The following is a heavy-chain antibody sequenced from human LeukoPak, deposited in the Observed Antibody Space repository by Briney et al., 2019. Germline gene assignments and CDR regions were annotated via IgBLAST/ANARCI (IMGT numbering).Heavy chain of an antibody. D-gene: IGHD2-15*01. CDR3: GKTNRGVVAPNFYFDY. CDR1: GFSFRSYG. CDR2: ISYDGSNK. V-gene: IGHV3-30*18. J-gene: IGHJ4*02. Sequence: PGGSLRLSCAPSGFSFRSYGMHWVRQAPGKGLEWVAVISYDGSNKYYGDSVKGRFTISRDNSKNTLYLQIDSLGAEDTAVYYCGKTNRGVVAPNFYFDYWGRGTLATVSS.